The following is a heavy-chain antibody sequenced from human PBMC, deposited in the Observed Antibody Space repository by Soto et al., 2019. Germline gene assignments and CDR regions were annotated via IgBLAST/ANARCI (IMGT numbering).Heavy chain of an antibody. CDR1: GGTFSSYA. CDR2: IIPIFGTA. D-gene: IGHD2-2*02. Sequence: QVQLVQSGAEVKKPGSSVKVSCKASGGTFSSYAISWVRQAPGQGLEWMGGIIPIFGTANYAQKFQGRVTITADESTSTAYMELSSLRTEDTTVYYCARDIVVVPDAILVGWFDPWGQGTLVTVSS. J-gene: IGHJ5*02. V-gene: IGHV1-69*01. CDR3: ARDIVVVPDAILVGWFDP.